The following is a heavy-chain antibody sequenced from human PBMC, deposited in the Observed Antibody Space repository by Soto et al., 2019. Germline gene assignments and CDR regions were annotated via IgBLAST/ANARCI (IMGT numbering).Heavy chain of an antibody. CDR1: GYTFTCHY. Sequence: VASVKVSCKASGYTFTCHYIHWVRQAPEQGPEWMGEIGPESGATRYAQKFQGRVTMTRDMSITTVYMELNNLSPDDTAVYYCGRGRSGQIVVFYWGQGTPVTVSS. CDR2: IGPESGAT. J-gene: IGHJ4*02. D-gene: IGHD1-26*01. V-gene: IGHV1-2*02. CDR3: GRGRSGQIVVFY.